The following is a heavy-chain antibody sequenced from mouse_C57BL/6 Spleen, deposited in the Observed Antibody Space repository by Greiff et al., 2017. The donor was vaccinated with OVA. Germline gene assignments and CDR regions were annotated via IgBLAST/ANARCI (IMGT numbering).Heavy chain of an antibody. Sequence: EVQGVESGGDLVKPGGSLKLSCAASGFTFSSYGMSWVRQTPDKRLEWVATISSGGSYTYYPDSVKGRFTISRDNAKNTLYLQMSSLKSEDTAMYYCARPITTVVRNWGQGTSVTVSS. J-gene: IGHJ4*01. CDR3: ARPITTVVRN. CDR2: ISSGGSYT. D-gene: IGHD1-1*01. CDR1: GFTFSSYG. V-gene: IGHV5-6*01.